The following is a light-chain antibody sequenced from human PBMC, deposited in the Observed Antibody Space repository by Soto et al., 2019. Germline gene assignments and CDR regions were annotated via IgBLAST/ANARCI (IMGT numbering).Light chain of an antibody. J-gene: IGKJ1*01. CDR2: GAS. Sequence: EIVMTQSPATLSVSPGERATLSCRASQSISSNLAWYQQKPGQAPRLLIYGASTRATGIPARFSGSGSGTVFTLTISRLQSEDFAVYYCHHSHNSPPWTFGQGTKVVIK. CDR3: HHSHNSPPWT. CDR1: QSISSN. V-gene: IGKV3-15*01.